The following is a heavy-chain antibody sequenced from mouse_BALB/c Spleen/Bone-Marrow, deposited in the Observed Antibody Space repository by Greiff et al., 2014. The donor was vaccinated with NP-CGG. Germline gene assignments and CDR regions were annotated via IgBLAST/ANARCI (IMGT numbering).Heavy chain of an antibody. CDR1: GYTFTSYW. D-gene: IGHD2-4*01. J-gene: IGHJ3*01. Sequence: VKLVESGAELARPRASVKLSCKASGYTFTSYWMQWVKQRPGQGLEWIGAIYPGDGDTRYTQKFKGKATLTADKSSSTAYMQLSSLASEDSAVYYCARGDYDYDDWFAYWGQGTLVTVSA. CDR3: ARGDYDYDDWFAY. CDR2: IYPGDGDT. V-gene: IGHV1-87*01.